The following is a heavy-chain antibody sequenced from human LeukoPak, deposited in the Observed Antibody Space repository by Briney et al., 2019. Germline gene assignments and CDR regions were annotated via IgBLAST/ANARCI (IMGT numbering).Heavy chain of an antibody. V-gene: IGHV5-51*01. CDR2: IYPGDSDT. J-gene: IGHJ4*02. CDR1: GYTFTTYW. Sequence: GESLKISCTNSGYTFTTYWIGWVRQMPDNGLEWMGIIYPGDSDTKYSPSFQGQVTISADKSISTAYLQWSSLEASDTAMYYCARRDLAGSYFDYWGQGTLVTVSS. CDR3: ARRDLAGSYFDY. D-gene: IGHD1-26*01.